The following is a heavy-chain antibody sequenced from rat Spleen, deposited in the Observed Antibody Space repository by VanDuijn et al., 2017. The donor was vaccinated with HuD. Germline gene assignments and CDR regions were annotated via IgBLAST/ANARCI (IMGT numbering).Heavy chain of an antibody. V-gene: IGHV5-20*01. Sequence: EVQLVESGGGLVQPGRSLRFSCVASGFTFINYGMAWVLQAPTTGLEWIASISYDGNTTYYRDSVKGRFTISRDSAKSTLYLQMASLRSEDTATYYCAKEGLYSSLDYWGQGVMVTVSS. CDR3: AKEGLYSSLDY. CDR1: GFTFINYG. J-gene: IGHJ2*01. CDR2: ISYDGNTT. D-gene: IGHD1-2*01.